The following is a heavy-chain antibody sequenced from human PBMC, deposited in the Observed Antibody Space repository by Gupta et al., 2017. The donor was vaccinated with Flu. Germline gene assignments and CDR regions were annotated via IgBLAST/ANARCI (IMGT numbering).Heavy chain of an antibody. CDR1: FTFSNAW. V-gene: IGHV3-15*01. J-gene: IGHJ4*02. CDR3: ATGGYFLDY. Sequence: FTFSNAWMNWVRQAPGKGLEWLGRIKSKFDGGTTDYAAPVKDRFIISRDDSKATVDLQMNSLKTGDKDLYYCATGGYFLDYWGQGTPVTVS. D-gene: IGHD5-18*01. CDR2: IKSKFDGGTT.